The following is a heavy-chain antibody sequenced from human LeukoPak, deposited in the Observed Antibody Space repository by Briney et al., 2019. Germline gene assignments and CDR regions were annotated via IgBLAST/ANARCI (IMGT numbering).Heavy chain of an antibody. J-gene: IGHJ4*02. CDR3: ARAVAGSAFDH. CDR2: IRNDGFYK. Sequence: PGGSLRLSCGTSGFTFSDHAMHWVRQAPGKGLEWLAFIRNDGFYKYYSEPGKGRFIISRDNSKNTLFLQMNSLRPDDTALYYCARAVAGSAFDHWGQGTLVAVSS. CDR1: GFTFSDHA. D-gene: IGHD4-23*01. V-gene: IGHV3-30*02.